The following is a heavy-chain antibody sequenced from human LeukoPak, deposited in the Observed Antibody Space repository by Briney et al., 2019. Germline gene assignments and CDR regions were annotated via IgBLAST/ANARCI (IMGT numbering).Heavy chain of an antibody. Sequence: PGGSLRLSCAASGFTFSSYWMSWVRQAPGKGLEWVANIKQDGSEKYYVDSVKGRFTISRDNAKNSLYLQMNSLRAEDTAVYYCAREDVGGVVPAAGGAYYYYGMDVWGQGTTVTVSS. CDR3: AREDVGGVVPAAGGAYYYYGMDV. CDR1: GFTFSSYW. J-gene: IGHJ6*02. D-gene: IGHD2-2*01. CDR2: IKQDGSEK. V-gene: IGHV3-7*01.